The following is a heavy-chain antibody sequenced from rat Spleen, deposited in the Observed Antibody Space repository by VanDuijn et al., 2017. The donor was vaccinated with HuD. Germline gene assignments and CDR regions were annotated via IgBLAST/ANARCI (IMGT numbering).Heavy chain of an antibody. Sequence: EVQLVESGGGVVQPGRSLRLSCAASGFTYSDYVMAWVRQDPTMGLEWVASISSGGGHTYYRDSVKGRFTISRDDAENPLYLQMDSLRSEDTATYYCARDPSTTVALDYWGQGVMVTVSS. CDR1: GFTYSDYV. CDR2: ISSGGGHT. D-gene: IGHD1-1*01. J-gene: IGHJ2*01. V-gene: IGHV5S13*01. CDR3: ARDPSTTVALDY.